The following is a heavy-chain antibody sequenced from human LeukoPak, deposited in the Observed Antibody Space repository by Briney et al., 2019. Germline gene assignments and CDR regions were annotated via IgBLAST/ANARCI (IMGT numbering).Heavy chain of an antibody. CDR1: GFTFSNYN. Sequence: GGSLRLSCAASGFTFSNYNMNWVRQAPGKGLEWVSYTSSSSGTIYYADSVKGRFIISRDNAKNSLYLQMNSLRVEDTAVYYCARGRPMDYWGQGALVTVSS. J-gene: IGHJ4*02. V-gene: IGHV3-48*04. CDR3: ARGRPMDY. CDR2: TSSSSGTI.